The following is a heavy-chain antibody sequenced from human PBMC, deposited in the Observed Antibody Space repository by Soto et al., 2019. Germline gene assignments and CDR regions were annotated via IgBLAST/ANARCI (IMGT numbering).Heavy chain of an antibody. CDR2: ISYDGSNK. D-gene: IGHD6-19*01. V-gene: IGHV3-30-3*01. Sequence: QVQLVESGGGVVQPGRSLRLSCAASGFTFSSYAMHWVRQAPGKGLEWVAVISYDGSNKYYADSVKGRFTISRDNSKNTLYLQMNSLRAEDTAVYYCARERIAVAGTYFDYWGQGTLVTVSS. CDR3: ARERIAVAGTYFDY. CDR1: GFTFSSYA. J-gene: IGHJ4*02.